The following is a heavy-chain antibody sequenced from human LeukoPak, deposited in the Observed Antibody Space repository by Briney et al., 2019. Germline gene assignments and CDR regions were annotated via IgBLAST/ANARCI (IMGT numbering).Heavy chain of an antibody. CDR2: LSGSDITT. CDR1: GFTFSSSA. Sequence: PGGSLRLSCAASGFTFSSSAMSWVREAPGKGLEWVSTLSGSDITTSYPHSVKGRFTISRDNSNNTLYLQMNSLRAEDTAVYYCAKGIYSSGWSYFDYWGHGTLVTVSS. J-gene: IGHJ4*01. CDR3: AKGIYSSGWSYFDY. D-gene: IGHD6-19*01. V-gene: IGHV3-23*01.